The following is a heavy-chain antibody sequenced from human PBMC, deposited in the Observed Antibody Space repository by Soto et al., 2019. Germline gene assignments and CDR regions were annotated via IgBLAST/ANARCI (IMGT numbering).Heavy chain of an antibody. D-gene: IGHD3-3*01. CDR3: ARQIRRYDSWSNEYYYYGLDV. Sequence: EVQLVQSGAEVKKPGESLKISCKGSEYNFSTYWIAWVRQMPGKGLEWMRIIYPGDSDTRYSPSFQGQVTISADKSISTAHLQWSSLKASDTAMYYCARQIRRYDSWSNEYYYYGLDVWGQGTTVTVSS. V-gene: IGHV5-51*01. J-gene: IGHJ6*02. CDR1: EYNFSTYW. CDR2: IYPGDSDT.